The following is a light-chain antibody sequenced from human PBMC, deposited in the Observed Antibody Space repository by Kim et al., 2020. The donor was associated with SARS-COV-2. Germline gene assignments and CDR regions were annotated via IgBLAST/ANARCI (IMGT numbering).Light chain of an antibody. CDR3: QQYGSSPQWT. V-gene: IGKV3-20*01. Sequence: PGERATLSCRARQSVSSSYLAWYQQKPGQAPRLLIYGASSRATGIPDRFSGSGSGTDFTLTISRLEPEDFAVYYCQQYGSSPQWTFGQGTKVDIK. J-gene: IGKJ1*01. CDR1: QSVSSSY. CDR2: GAS.